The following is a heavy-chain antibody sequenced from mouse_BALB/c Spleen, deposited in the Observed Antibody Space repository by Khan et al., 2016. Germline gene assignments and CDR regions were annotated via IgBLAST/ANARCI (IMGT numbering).Heavy chain of an antibody. V-gene: IGHV4-1*02. CDR3: ARQEDYALDY. CDR2: INPDSSTI. J-gene: IGHJ4*01. Sequence: EVKLLESGGGLVQPGGSLKLSCAASGFDFSRYWMSWVRQAPGKGLEWIGEINPDSSTINYTPSLKDKFIISRDKAKNTLYLQMSKVRSEDTSLYYCARQEDYALDYWGQGTSVTVSS. CDR1: GFDFSRYW.